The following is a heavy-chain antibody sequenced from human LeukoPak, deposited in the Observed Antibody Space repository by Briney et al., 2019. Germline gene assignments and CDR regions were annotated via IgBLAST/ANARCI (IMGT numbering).Heavy chain of an antibody. CDR1: ADSFSSNSAA. CDR3: ARYGDGWFDP. Sequence: SQTLSLTCAISADSFSSNSAAWNWLRQSPSRGLEWLGRTYHRSKWYYDYAVSVKSRITINPDTSKNQFSLQLNSVTPEGTAVYYCARYGDGWFDPWGQGTLVTVSS. CDR2: TYHRSKWYY. D-gene: IGHD4-17*01. J-gene: IGHJ5*02. V-gene: IGHV6-1*01.